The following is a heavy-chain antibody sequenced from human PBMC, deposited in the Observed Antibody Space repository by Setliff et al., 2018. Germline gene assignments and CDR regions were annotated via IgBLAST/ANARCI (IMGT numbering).Heavy chain of an antibody. J-gene: IGHJ3*01. CDR3: AREVGTSTSSDAFDV. Sequence: SETLSLTCTVSGDSISSGAYFWSWIRQPPGKGLEWIAYIYHSGSAYYNPSLKSRVTMSVDTSKNQFSLHLTSVTAADTAVYYCAREVGTSTSSDAFDVWGQGMMVT. D-gene: IGHD1-26*01. CDR2: IYHSGSA. CDR1: GDSISSGAYF. V-gene: IGHV4-30-4*08.